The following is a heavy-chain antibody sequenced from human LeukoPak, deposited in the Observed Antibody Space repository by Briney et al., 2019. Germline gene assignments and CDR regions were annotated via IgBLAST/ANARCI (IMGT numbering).Heavy chain of an antibody. J-gene: IGHJ6*02. Sequence: ASVKVSCKASGYTFSDYYMHWVRQAPGQGLEWMGIINPSGGSTSYAQKFQGRVTMTRDTSTSTVYMELSSLRSEDTAVYYCAREELSYRYYYYGMDVWGQGTTVTVSS. V-gene: IGHV1-46*01. CDR2: INPSGGST. CDR1: GYTFSDYY. D-gene: IGHD1-7*01. CDR3: AREELSYRYYYYGMDV.